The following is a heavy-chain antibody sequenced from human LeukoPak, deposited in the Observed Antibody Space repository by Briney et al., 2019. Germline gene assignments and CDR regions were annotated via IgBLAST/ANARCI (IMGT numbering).Heavy chain of an antibody. D-gene: IGHD2-2*01. CDR1: GYTFTGYY. CDR3: ARVYIVVVPAATPQYYYYGMDV. Sequence: ASVKVSCKASGYTFTGYYMHWVRQAPGQGLEWMGWINPNSGGTNYAQKFQGRVTMTRDTSISTAYMELSRLRSDDTAVYYCARVYIVVVPAATPQYYYYGMDVWGQGTTVTVSS. CDR2: INPNSGGT. V-gene: IGHV1-2*02. J-gene: IGHJ6*02.